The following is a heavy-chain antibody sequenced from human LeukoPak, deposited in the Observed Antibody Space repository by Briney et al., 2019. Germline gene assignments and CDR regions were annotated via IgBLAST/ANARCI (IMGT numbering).Heavy chain of an antibody. CDR1: GLTFTNYW. CDR3: ATGLVSAYEY. J-gene: IGHJ4*02. D-gene: IGHD2-21*01. V-gene: IGHV3-74*01. CDR2: IHSDGINT. Sequence: GGSLRLSCAASGLTFTNYWMHWVRQAPGKGLVWVSRIHSDGINTVYADSVKGRFTISRDNAKNMLYLQMHSPRVEDTALYYCATGLVSAYEYWGQGTPVTVSS.